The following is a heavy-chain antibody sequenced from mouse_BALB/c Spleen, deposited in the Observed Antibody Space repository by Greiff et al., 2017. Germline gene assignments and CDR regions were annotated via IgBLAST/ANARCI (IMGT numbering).Heavy chain of an antibody. Sequence: EVKLMESGGGLVQPGGSRKLSCAASGFTFSSFGMHWVRQAPEKGLEWVAYISSGSSTIYYADTVKGRFTISRDNPKNTLFLQMTSLRSEDTAMYYCARSGYYRYDGYAMDYWGQGTSVTVSS. J-gene: IGHJ4*01. D-gene: IGHD2-14*01. CDR3: ARSGYYRYDGYAMDY. CDR2: ISSGSSTI. V-gene: IGHV5-17*02. CDR1: GFTFSSFG.